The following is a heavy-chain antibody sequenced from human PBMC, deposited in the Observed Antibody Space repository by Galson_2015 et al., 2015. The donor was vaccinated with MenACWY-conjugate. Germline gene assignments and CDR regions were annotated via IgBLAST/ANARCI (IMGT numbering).Heavy chain of an antibody. J-gene: IGHJ6*02. D-gene: IGHD3-10*01. V-gene: IGHV3-48*04. CDR1: GFTFSSYS. CDR2: ISSSSSTI. Sequence: SLRLSCAAPGFTFSSYSMNWVRQAPGKGLEWVSYISSSSSTIYYADSVKGRFTISRDNAKNSLYLQMNSLRAEDTAVYYCARVAVGWFGELPTEGYGMDVWGQGTTVTVSS. CDR3: ARVAVGWFGELPTEGYGMDV.